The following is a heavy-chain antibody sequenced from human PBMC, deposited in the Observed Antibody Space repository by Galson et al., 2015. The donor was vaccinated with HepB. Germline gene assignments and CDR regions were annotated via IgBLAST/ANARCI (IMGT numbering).Heavy chain of an antibody. Sequence: SLRLSCAASGFTFSTYWMHWVRQGPGKGLVWVSRITSDGTAANYADSVKGRFTISRDNSKNSLYLQMNSLRTEDTALYYCAKGHGVTDAFDIWGQGTMVTVSS. V-gene: IGHV3-74*01. CDR2: ITSDGTAA. CDR1: GFTFSTYW. D-gene: IGHD5-18*01. J-gene: IGHJ3*02. CDR3: AKGHGVTDAFDI.